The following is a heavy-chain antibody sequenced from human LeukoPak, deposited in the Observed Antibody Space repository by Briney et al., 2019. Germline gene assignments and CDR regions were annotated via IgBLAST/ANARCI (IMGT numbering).Heavy chain of an antibody. J-gene: IGHJ3*02. CDR1: GGSISSGSYY. CDR2: IYTSGST. CDR3: ARLPTYPPAFDI. Sequence: PSETLSLTCTVSGGSISSGSYYWSWIRQPAGKGLEWIGRIYTSGSTNYNPSLKSRVTISVDTSKNQFSLKLSSVTAADTAVYYCARLPTYPPAFDIWGQGTMVTVSS. V-gene: IGHV4-61*02.